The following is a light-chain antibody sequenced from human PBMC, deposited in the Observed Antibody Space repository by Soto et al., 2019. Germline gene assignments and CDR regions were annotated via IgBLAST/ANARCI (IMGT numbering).Light chain of an antibody. CDR3: QTWGTGIQV. CDR2: VNTDGSH. CDR1: SGYPNYA. Sequence: QPVLTQSPSASASQGASVKLTCTLSSGYPNYAIAWHQQQPEKGPRYLMRVNTDGSHTKGAGIPDRFSGSSSGAERYLIISSLQSEDEADYYCQTWGTGIQVFGGGTQLTVL. J-gene: IGLJ3*02. V-gene: IGLV4-69*01.